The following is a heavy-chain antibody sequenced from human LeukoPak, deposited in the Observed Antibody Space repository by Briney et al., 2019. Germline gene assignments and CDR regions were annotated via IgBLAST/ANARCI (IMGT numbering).Heavy chain of an antibody. Sequence: SETLSLTCAVYGGSFSGYYWSWIRQPPGKGLEWIGEINHSGSTNYNPSLKSRVTISVDTSKNQFSLKLSSVTAADTAVYYCARRYLHPRRGYMDVWGKGTTVTVSS. J-gene: IGHJ6*03. CDR1: GGSFSGYY. V-gene: IGHV4-34*01. CDR2: INHSGST. CDR3: ARRYLHPRRGYMDV. D-gene: IGHD1-14*01.